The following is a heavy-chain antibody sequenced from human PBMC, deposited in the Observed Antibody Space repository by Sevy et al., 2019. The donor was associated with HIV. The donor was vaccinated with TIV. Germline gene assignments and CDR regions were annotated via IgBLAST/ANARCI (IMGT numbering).Heavy chain of an antibody. CDR2: IYYSGST. CDR1: GGSISSYY. Sequence: SETLSLTCTVSGGSISSYYWSWIRQPPGKGLEWIGYIYYSGSTNYNPPLKSRVTISVDTSKNQFSLKLGSVTAADTAVYYCARVTTPLDRGYNWFDPWGQGTLVTVSS. CDR3: ARVTTPLDRGYNWFDP. J-gene: IGHJ5*02. V-gene: IGHV4-59*01. D-gene: IGHD3-3*01.